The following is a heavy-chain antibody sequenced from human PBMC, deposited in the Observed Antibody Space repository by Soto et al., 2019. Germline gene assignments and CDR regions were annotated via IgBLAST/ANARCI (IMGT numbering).Heavy chain of an antibody. V-gene: IGHV3-53*01. D-gene: IGHD1-1*01. CDR3: TTWHEREHAYDV. J-gene: IGHJ3*01. Sequence: DVQLVESGGGLIQPGESLRLSCGAFGFTISGKKYVAGVRQAPGKGLEWVSPLYDIDGSFYADPVKGRFTTSSDSSKTTVYPQMNDLRPDDTAVYYCTTWHEREHAYDVWGLGTTVTVSS. CDR2: LYDIDGS. CDR1: GFTISGKKY.